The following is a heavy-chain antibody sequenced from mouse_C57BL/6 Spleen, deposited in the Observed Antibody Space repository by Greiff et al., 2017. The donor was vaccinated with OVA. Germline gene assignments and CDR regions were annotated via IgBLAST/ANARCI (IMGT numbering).Heavy chain of an antibody. D-gene: IGHD2-5*01. Sequence: QVQLQQPGAELVMPGASVKLSCKASGYTFTSYWMHWVKQRPGQGLEWIGEIDPSDSYTNYNQKFKGKSTLTVDKSSSTAYMQLSSLTSEDSAVYYCARSGSNYFLFDYWGQGTTLTVSS. J-gene: IGHJ2*01. CDR1: GYTFTSYW. V-gene: IGHV1-69*01. CDR2: IDPSDSYT. CDR3: ARSGSNYFLFDY.